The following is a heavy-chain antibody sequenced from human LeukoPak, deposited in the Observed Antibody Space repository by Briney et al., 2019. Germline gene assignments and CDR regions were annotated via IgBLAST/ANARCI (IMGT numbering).Heavy chain of an antibody. CDR3: ASSSSWEDY. D-gene: IGHD6-13*01. J-gene: IGHJ4*02. CDR1: GFTFSNYW. Sequence: GGSLRLSCAASGFTFSNYWMHWVRQAPGKGLEWVANIKQDGSEKYYVDSVKGRFTISRDNAKNSLYLQMNSLRAEDTAVYYCASSSSWEDYWGQGTLVTVSS. CDR2: IKQDGSEK. V-gene: IGHV3-7*01.